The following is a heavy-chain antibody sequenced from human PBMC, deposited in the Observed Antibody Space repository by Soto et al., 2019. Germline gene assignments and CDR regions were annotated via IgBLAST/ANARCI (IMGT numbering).Heavy chain of an antibody. CDR1: GFTFSGSA. D-gene: IGHD3-10*01. CDR3: TRQIPHRSGSYPFYYYYYMDV. CDR2: IRSKANSNDT. Sequence: GGSLRLSCAASGFTFSGSAMHWVRQASGKGLEWVGRIRSKANSNDTTYAASGKGRFTISRDDSKNTAYLQMISLKTEDTAVYYCTRQIPHRSGSYPFYYYYYMDVWGKGTTVTVSS. J-gene: IGHJ6*03. V-gene: IGHV3-73*01.